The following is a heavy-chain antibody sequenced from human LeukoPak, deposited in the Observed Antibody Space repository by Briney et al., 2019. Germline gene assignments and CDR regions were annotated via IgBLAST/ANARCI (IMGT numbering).Heavy chain of an antibody. J-gene: IGHJ3*02. Sequence: GGSLRLSCAASGFTFRRYDMSWVRQAPGKGLEWVSAISGNGDSTYYVDSVKGRFTISRDNSKNTLYLQMNSLRAEDTAVYYCALFCSGGSCYSMGGAFDIWGQGTVITVSS. CDR3: ALFCSGGSCYSMGGAFDI. CDR1: GFTFRRYD. D-gene: IGHD2-15*01. CDR2: ISGNGDST. V-gene: IGHV3-23*01.